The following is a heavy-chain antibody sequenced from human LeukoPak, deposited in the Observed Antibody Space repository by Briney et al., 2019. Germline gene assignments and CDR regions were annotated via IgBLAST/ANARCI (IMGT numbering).Heavy chain of an antibody. V-gene: IGHV1-69*04. D-gene: IGHD4-17*01. CDR2: IIPILGIA. Sequence: SVKVSCKASGGTFSSYAISWVRQAPGQGLEWMGRIIPILGIANYAQKFQGRVTITADKSTSTAYMELSSLRSEDTAVYYCARVLTRTMTTVSKPTPRDAFDIWGQGTMVTVSS. J-gene: IGHJ3*02. CDR1: GGTFSSYA. CDR3: ARVLTRTMTTVSKPTPRDAFDI.